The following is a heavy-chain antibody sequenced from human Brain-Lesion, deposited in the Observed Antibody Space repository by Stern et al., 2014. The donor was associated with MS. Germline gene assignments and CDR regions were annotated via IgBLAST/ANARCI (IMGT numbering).Heavy chain of an antibody. CDR1: GFTFSNSW. J-gene: IGHJ4*02. D-gene: IGHD3-10*01. CDR3: TILSGPYDH. V-gene: IGHV3-74*02. CDR2: INRDGSTT. Sequence: VQLVQSGGGLVQPGGSLRLSCAASGFTFSNSWMHWVRQAPGKGLVWVSRINRDGSTTTYADSLKGRFTISRDNAKNTLYLQMSSLRAEDTAVYYCTILSGPYDHWGQGTLVTVSS.